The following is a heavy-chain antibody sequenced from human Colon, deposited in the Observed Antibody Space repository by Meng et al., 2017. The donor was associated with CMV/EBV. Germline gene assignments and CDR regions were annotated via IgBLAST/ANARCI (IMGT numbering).Heavy chain of an antibody. J-gene: IGHJ4*02. CDR3: ARTPGHHDSSGFYYYFDY. V-gene: IGHV4-30-4*01. D-gene: IGHD3-22*01. CDR2: IYDSGST. CDR1: ISRRDYY. Sequence: ISRRDYYWSWSRQSPEKGLEWIGYIYDSGSTYLNPSLDSRLAISVDTSKRQFSLQLSSVTAADTAVYYCARTPGHHDSSGFYYYFDYWGPGTLVTVSS.